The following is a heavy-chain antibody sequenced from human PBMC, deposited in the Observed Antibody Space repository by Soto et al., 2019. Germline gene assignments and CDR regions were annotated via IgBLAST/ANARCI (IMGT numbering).Heavy chain of an antibody. V-gene: IGHV1-18*01. CDR3: ARDRALELRDY. CDR2: ISTYNGNT. Sequence: QVQLVQSGAEVKKPGASVKVSCKASGYTFTNYGISWVRQAPGQGLEWMGWISTYNGNTNYAQKLQGRVTLTTVTATRTAHMQLRSVRSDDTAVYYCARDRALELRDYWGQGSLVTVSS. CDR1: GYTFTNYG. J-gene: IGHJ4*02. D-gene: IGHD1-26*01.